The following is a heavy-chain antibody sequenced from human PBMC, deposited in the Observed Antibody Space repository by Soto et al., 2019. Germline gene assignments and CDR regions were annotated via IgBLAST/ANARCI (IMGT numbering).Heavy chain of an antibody. CDR2: ISASGDTT. Sequence: GGSLRLSCAASGFTFTWYSMSWVRQAPGKGLEWVSHISASGDTTYYADSVKGRFTISRDNSKNTLYLQMNSLRADDTALYYCAKASWYNWFDPWGQGTLVTVSS. V-gene: IGHV3-23*01. CDR3: AKASWYNWFDP. CDR1: GFTFTWYS. D-gene: IGHD2-15*01. J-gene: IGHJ5*02.